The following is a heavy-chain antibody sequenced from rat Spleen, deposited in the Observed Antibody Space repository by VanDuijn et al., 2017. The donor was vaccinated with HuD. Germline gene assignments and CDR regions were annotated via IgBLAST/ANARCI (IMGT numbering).Heavy chain of an antibody. J-gene: IGHJ2*01. V-gene: IGHV2S63*01. D-gene: IGHD1-7*01. CDR2: MWSGGST. CDR1: GFSLTDYS. CDR3: ARDSYYGYRY. Sequence: EVQLKESGPGLVQPSQTLSLTCTVSGFSLTDYSVHWVRQPPGKGLEWMGVMWSGGSTAYNSLLKSRLSISRDTSKSQVFLKMNSLQTEDTAMYFCARDSYYGYRYWGQGVMVTVSS.